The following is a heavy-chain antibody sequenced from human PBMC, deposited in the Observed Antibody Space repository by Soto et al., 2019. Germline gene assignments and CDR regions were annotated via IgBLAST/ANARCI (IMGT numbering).Heavy chain of an antibody. CDR3: AHVDYDGSVNGMDV. CDR2: IYWDDHK. Sequence: QITLKESGPTLVKPTQTLTLTCTFSGFSLSTSGVGVGWFRQPPGKALEWLALIYWDDHKRYSPSLKSRLTTXKXTXXNQVVLTMTNMDPVETATYYCAHVDYDGSVNGMDVWGQGTKVTVSS. V-gene: IGHV2-5*02. CDR1: GFSLSTSGVG. D-gene: IGHD3-10*01. J-gene: IGHJ6*02.